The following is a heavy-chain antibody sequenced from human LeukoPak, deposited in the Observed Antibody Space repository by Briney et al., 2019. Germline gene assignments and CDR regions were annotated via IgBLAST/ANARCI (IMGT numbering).Heavy chain of an antibody. Sequence: GASVKVSCKVSGYTLTELSMHWVRQAPGKGLEWMGRIIPILGIANYAQKFQGRVTITADKSTSTAYMELRSLRSDDTAVYYCARDIVVVPAGVLSYGMDVWGQGTTVTVSS. CDR1: GYTLTELS. D-gene: IGHD2-2*01. CDR2: IIPILGIA. V-gene: IGHV1-69*04. J-gene: IGHJ6*02. CDR3: ARDIVVVPAGVLSYGMDV.